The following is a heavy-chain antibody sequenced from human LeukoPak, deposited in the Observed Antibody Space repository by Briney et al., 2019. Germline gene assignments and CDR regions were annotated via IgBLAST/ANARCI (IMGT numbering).Heavy chain of an antibody. Sequence: ASVKVSCKASGYIFTNYYMHWVRQAPGQGLEWMGIINPSGGSTSYAQKFQGRVTMTTDQPTSTVYLELSSLRSEDTAIYYCARDRSSGWYPLDCCGQGALVTVSS. D-gene: IGHD6-13*01. J-gene: IGHJ4*02. CDR1: GYIFTNYY. CDR3: ARDRSSGWYPLDC. V-gene: IGHV1-46*01. CDR2: INPSGGST.